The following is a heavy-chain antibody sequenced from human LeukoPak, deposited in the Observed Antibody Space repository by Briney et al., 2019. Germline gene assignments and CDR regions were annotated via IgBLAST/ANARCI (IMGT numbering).Heavy chain of an antibody. J-gene: IGHJ4*02. Sequence: GASVKVSCKASGGTFSSYAISWVRQAPGQGLEWMGRIIPILGIANYAQKFQGRVTITADKSTSTAYMELSSLRSEDTAVYYCATGKKGGSYDYRGQGTLVTVSS. CDR2: IIPILGIA. V-gene: IGHV1-69*04. CDR3: ATGKKGGSYDY. CDR1: GGTFSSYA. D-gene: IGHD2-15*01.